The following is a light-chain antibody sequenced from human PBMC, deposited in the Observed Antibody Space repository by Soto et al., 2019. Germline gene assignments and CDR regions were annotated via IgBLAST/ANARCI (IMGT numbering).Light chain of an antibody. Sequence: DLPMPQSPSTLSASVGDRVTITCRASQSISIWLAWYQQKPGKAPKILIYKASSLESGVPSRFSGSGSGTEFTLTISSLQPDDFATYYCQQYSTYTPRTFGQGTKVDIK. CDR3: QQYSTYTPRT. CDR2: KAS. V-gene: IGKV1-5*03. J-gene: IGKJ1*01. CDR1: QSISIW.